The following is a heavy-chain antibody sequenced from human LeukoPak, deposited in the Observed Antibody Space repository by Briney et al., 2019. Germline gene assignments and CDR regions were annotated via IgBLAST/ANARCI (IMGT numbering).Heavy chain of an antibody. Sequence: ASVKVSCKASGYTFNRYYIHWVRQAPGQGLEWMGLVSPGGGSTSYAQKFQGRITMTRDMSTNTVYMELSSLRSEDTAVYYCARDRGQPADAFDIWGQGTMVTVSS. CDR3: ARDRGQPADAFDI. CDR2: VSPGGGST. CDR1: GYTFNRYY. J-gene: IGHJ3*02. V-gene: IGHV1-46*02.